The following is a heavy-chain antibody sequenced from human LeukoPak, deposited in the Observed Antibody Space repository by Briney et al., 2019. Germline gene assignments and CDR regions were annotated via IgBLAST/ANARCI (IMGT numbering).Heavy chain of an antibody. J-gene: IGHJ4*02. Sequence: GGSLRLSCAASGFTVSSNYMSWVRQAPGKGLEWVSVIYSGGSTYYADSVKGRFTISRDNSKNTVYLQMNNLRVDDPAVYYCERAGPINYWGQGILVTVSS. V-gene: IGHV3-53*01. CDR2: IYSGGST. CDR1: GFTVSSNY. CDR3: ERAGPINY.